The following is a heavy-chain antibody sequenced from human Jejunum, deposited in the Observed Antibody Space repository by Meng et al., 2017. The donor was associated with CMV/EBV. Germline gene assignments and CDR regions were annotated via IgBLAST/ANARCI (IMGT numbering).Heavy chain of an antibody. J-gene: IGHJ4*02. D-gene: IGHD5-18*01. CDR1: GGSFTSSNYY. CDR2: IYYSGTT. CDR3: TRGLGSYGSRIDY. V-gene: IGHV4-39*07. Sequence: GGSFTSSNYYWGWTRQPPGKGLGWIGNIYYSGTTYYSPSLKSRGTISVDTSKNQFSLKLSSVTAADTAVYYCTRGLGSYGSRIDYWGQGTLVTVSS.